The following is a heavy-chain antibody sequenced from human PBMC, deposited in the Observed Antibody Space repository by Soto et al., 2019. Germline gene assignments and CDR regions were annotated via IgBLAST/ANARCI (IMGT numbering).Heavy chain of an antibody. V-gene: IGHV3-21*02. D-gene: IGHD2-2*01. CDR1: GFTFSRYG. CDR2: ISSSTSYV. J-gene: IGHJ5*01. CDR3: ARDPSEGRVGNWFKS. Sequence: EVQLVESGGGLVKPGGSLRLSCAASGFTFSRYGMNWLRQAPGKGLEWVASISSSTSYVYYADSVKGRFSTSRDNAKNILYLEMYGLRTEDTAVYYCARDPSEGRVGNWFKSWGQGTLVTVSS.